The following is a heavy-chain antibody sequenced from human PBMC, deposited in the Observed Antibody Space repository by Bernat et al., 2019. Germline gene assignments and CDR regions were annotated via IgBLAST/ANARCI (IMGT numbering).Heavy chain of an antibody. J-gene: IGHJ3*02. Sequence: QVQLVESGGGVVQPGRSLRLSCAASGFTFSSYAMHWVRQAPGKGLEWVAVISYDGSNKYYADSVKGRFTISRDNSKNTLYLQMNSLRAEDTAVYYCARDPGIAARLGAFDIWGQGTMVTVSS. CDR3: ARDPGIAARLGAFDI. D-gene: IGHD6-6*01. CDR1: GFTFSSYA. V-gene: IGHV3-30*01. CDR2: ISYDGSNK.